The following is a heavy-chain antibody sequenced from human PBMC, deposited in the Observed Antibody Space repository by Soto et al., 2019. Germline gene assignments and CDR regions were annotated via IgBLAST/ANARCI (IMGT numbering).Heavy chain of an antibody. V-gene: IGHV3-9*01. CDR1: GFTFDDYA. Sequence: EVQLVESGGGLVQPGRSLRLSCAASGFTFDDYAMHWVRQGPGKGLEWVSSISWNSGNLGYADSVKGRFTISRDNANNSLDLQMNSLRGEATALYYWAKGASTTVFAFNDYWGQGTLVTVSS. D-gene: IGHD4-17*01. CDR3: AKGASTTVFAFNDY. J-gene: IGHJ4*02. CDR2: ISWNSGNL.